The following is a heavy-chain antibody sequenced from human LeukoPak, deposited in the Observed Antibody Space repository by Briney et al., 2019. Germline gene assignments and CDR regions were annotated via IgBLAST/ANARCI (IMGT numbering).Heavy chain of an antibody. J-gene: IGHJ4*02. V-gene: IGHV3-7*01. Sequence: GGSLRLSCAASGFTFSSYWMSWVRQAPGKGLEWVANIKQDGSEKYNVDSVKGRFTISRDNAKDSLYLQMNSLRAEDTALYYCARDLRDGYDLLDSWGQGTLVTVSS. D-gene: IGHD5-24*01. CDR3: ARDLRDGYDLLDS. CDR1: GFTFSSYW. CDR2: IKQDGSEK.